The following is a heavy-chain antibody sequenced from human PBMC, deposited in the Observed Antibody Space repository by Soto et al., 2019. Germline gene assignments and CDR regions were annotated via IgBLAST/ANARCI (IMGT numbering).Heavy chain of an antibody. CDR2: IYYSGGT. CDR1: GGSISSGGFS. Sequence: SETLSLTCAVSGGSISSGGFSWTWIRQPPGKGLEFIGYIYYSGGTYYNPSLKSRVTMSVDTSKNQFSLKLRSVIVADTAVYHCARFVRSCSGTTCYTRADVWGQGTTVT. V-gene: IGHV4-30-2*02. CDR3: ARFVRSCSGTTCYTRADV. D-gene: IGHD2-2*02. J-gene: IGHJ6*02.